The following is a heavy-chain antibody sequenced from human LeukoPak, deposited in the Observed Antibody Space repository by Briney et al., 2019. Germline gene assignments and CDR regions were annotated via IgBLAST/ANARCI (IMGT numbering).Heavy chain of an antibody. CDR1: TFTGYH. V-gene: IGHV1-2*02. CDR2: FNANSGGT. J-gene: IGHJ4*02. Sequence: TFTGYHVHWVRQAPGQGLEWMGWFNANSGGTKYAQKFQGRVTMTRDTSIGTDYMELTSLISDDTAVYFCARDPSDGNYFLDYWGQGTLVTVAS. CDR3: ARDPSDGNYFLDY. D-gene: IGHD2/OR15-2a*01.